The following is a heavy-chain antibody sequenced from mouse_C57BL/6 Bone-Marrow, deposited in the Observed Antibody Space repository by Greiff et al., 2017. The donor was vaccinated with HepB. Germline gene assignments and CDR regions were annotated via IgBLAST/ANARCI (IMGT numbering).Heavy chain of an antibody. CDR2: IDPSDSYT. Sequence: QVQLQQPGAELVKPGASVKLSCKASGYTFTSYWMQWVKQRPGQGLEWIGGIDPSDSYTNYNQKFKGKATLTVDTSSSTAYMQLSSLTSEDSAVYYCAREGLLWPYAMDYWGQGTSVTGSS. CDR1: GYTFTSYW. D-gene: IGHD2-1*01. CDR3: AREGLLWPYAMDY. V-gene: IGHV1-50*01. J-gene: IGHJ4*01.